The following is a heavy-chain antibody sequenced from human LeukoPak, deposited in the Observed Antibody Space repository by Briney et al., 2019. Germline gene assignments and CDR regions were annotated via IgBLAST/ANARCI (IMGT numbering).Heavy chain of an antibody. D-gene: IGHD2-2*01. CDR2: MNPNSGNT. Sequence: ASVKVSCKASGYTFTSYDINWVRQATGHGLEWMGWMNPNSGNTGYAQKFQGRVTVTRNTSISTAYMELSSLRSEDTAVYYCARERKPYCSSTSCYYYYYMDVWGKGTTVTVSS. V-gene: IGHV1-8*03. CDR3: ARERKPYCSSTSCYYYYYMDV. J-gene: IGHJ6*03. CDR1: GYTFTSYD.